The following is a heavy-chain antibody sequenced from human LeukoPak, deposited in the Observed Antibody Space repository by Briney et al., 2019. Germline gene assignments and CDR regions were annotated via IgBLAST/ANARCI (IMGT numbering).Heavy chain of an antibody. CDR2: IYTSGST. J-gene: IGHJ2*01. Sequence: NPSETLSLTCTVSGGSISSGSYYWSWIRQPAGKGLEWIGRIYTSGSTNYNPSLKSRVTISVDTSKNQFSLKLSSVTAADTAVYYCARGDWYFDLWGRGTLVTVSS. CDR3: ARGDWYFDL. V-gene: IGHV4-61*02. CDR1: GGSISSGSYY.